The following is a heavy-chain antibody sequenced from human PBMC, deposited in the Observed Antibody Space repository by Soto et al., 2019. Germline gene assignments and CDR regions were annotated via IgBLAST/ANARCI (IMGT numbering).Heavy chain of an antibody. J-gene: IGHJ6*03. Sequence: QVQLLQSGAEVKKPGASVKVSCKASGYTFTNYAIPWVRQAPGQGLERMGWISAYNGETHYTQRLQGRVTMTTDTSTSTADMELSGLRSDDTAVYYCASVRQLVGDYYYYMDVWGKGTTVTVSS. D-gene: IGHD6-6*01. CDR2: ISAYNGET. CDR3: ASVRQLVGDYYYYMDV. CDR1: GYTFTNYA. V-gene: IGHV1-18*01.